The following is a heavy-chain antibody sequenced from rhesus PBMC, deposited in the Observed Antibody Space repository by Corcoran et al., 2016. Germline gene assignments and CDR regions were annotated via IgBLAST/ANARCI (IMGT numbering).Heavy chain of an antibody. J-gene: IGHJ4*01. V-gene: IGHV3S42*01. CDR2: FNSGGGST. Sequence: EVQLVESGGGLAKPGGSLRLSCAASGFTFSSYWMNWVRQTLGKGLEWISAFNSGGGSTYYTDSVNGRFTISRDNSKNTLVLQMNSLRAEDTAVYYCAKVSGCTGSGCLWAFDYWGQGVLVTVSS. CDR3: AKVSGCTGSGCLWAFDY. D-gene: IGHD2-21*01. CDR1: GFTFSSYW.